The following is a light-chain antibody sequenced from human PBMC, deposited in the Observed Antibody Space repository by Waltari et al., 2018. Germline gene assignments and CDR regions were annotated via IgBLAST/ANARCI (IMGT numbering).Light chain of an antibody. Sequence: QSALTQPPSASGSPGQAVTIPCTGTSSDVGGYNYVSRYQQHPGKAPKLMIYEVSKRPSGVPDRFSGSKSGNTASLTVSGLQAEDEADYYCSSYAGSNNRRVFGGGTKLTVL. V-gene: IGLV2-8*01. CDR1: SSDVGGYNY. CDR3: SSYAGSNNRRV. J-gene: IGLJ3*02. CDR2: EVS.